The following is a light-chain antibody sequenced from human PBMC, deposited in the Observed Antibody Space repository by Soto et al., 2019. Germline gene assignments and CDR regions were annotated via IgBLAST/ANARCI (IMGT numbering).Light chain of an antibody. J-gene: IGKJ1*01. Sequence: AIQLTQSPSSLSASVGDRVSITCRASQGIRNDLGWYQHKPGKAPKLLIHGASSSQSGVPSRFSGSASGTEFTLTISSLQPEDLASYYCLQDHSYPWTFGQGTKVEI. CDR3: LQDHSYPWT. CDR2: GAS. CDR1: QGIRND. V-gene: IGKV1-6*01.